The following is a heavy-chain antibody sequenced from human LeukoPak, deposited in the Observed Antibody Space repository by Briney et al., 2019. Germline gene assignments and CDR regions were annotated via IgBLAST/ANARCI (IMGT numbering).Heavy chain of an antibody. CDR3: ARHLSGITGYTYGRGIDY. D-gene: IGHD5-18*01. CDR2: ISYDGSNK. CDR1: GFTFSSYA. J-gene: IGHJ4*02. V-gene: IGHV3-30*04. Sequence: GGSLRLSCAASGFTFSSYAMHWVRQAPGKGLEWVAVISYDGSNKYYADSVKGRFTIPRDNSKNTLYLQMNSLRAEDTAVYYCARHLSGITGYTYGRGIDYWGQGTLLTVSS.